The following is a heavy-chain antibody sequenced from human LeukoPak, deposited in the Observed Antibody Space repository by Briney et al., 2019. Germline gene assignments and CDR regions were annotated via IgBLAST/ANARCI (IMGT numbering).Heavy chain of an antibody. CDR3: ARAHIVVVPAAMQGGSYYYYYYMDV. V-gene: IGHV1-69*05. CDR1: GGTFSSYA. D-gene: IGHD2-2*01. Sequence: ASVKVSCKASGGTFSSYAISWVRQAPGQGLGWKGGIIPIFGTANYAQKFQGRVTITTDESTSTAYMELSSLRSEDTAVYYCARAHIVVVPAAMQGGSYYYYYYMDVWGKGTTVTVSS. CDR2: IIPIFGTA. J-gene: IGHJ6*03.